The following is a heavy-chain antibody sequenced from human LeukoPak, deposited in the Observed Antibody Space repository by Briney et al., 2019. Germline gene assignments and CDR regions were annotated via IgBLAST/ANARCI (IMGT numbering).Heavy chain of an antibody. CDR2: ITWDGGRT. J-gene: IGHJ6*03. Sequence: HTGGSLRLSCAASGFPFDDYIMHWVRQAPGKGLEWVALITWDGGRTDYADSVKGRFTISRDNSKNSLYLQMNSLRTEDTALYYCAKDSSGYNSHYYYYMDVWGKGTTVTVSS. CDR1: GFPFDDYI. V-gene: IGHV3-43*01. CDR3: AKDSSGYNSHYYYYMDV. D-gene: IGHD5-24*01.